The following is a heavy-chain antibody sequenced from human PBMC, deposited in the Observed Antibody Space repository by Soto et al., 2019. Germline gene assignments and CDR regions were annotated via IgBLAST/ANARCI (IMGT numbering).Heavy chain of an antibody. CDR1: GFTFDDYA. Sequence: EVQLVESGGGLVQPGRSLRLSCAASGFTFDDYAMHWVRQAPGKGLEWVSGISWNSGSIGYADSVKGRFTIYRDNAKNSLYLQMNSLRAEDTALYYCAKESTVTTYFDYWGQGTLVTVSS. CDR2: ISWNSGSI. J-gene: IGHJ4*02. CDR3: AKESTVTTYFDY. V-gene: IGHV3-9*01. D-gene: IGHD4-17*01.